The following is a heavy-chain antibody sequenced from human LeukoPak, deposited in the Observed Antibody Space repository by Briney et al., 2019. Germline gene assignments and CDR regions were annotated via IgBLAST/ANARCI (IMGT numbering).Heavy chain of an antibody. V-gene: IGHV1-69*13. CDR2: IIPIFGTA. J-gene: IGHJ4*02. CDR3: ARASFGGGLNTQSFDY. D-gene: IGHD3-3*01. Sequence: SVKLSCKASGGTFSSYAISWVRHAPGQGLEWMGGIIPIFGTANYAQKFQGRVTITADEYTSTASMELRSLRSEDTAVYYCARASFGGGLNTQSFDYWGQGTLVTVSS. CDR1: GGTFSSYA.